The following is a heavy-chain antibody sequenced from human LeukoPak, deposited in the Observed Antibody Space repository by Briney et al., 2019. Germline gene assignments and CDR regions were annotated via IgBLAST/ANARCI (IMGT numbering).Heavy chain of an antibody. CDR3: ARGLVSQETALGYCSSTSCYKSQYFQH. CDR1: GGSFSGYY. CDR2: INHSGST. D-gene: IGHD2-2*02. Sequence: SETLSLTCAVYGGSFSGYYWSWIRQPPGKGLEWIGEINHSGSTNYNPSLKSRVTISVDTSKNQFSLKLSSVTAADTAVYYCARGLVSQETALGYCSSTSCYKSQYFQHWGQGTLVTVSS. J-gene: IGHJ1*01. V-gene: IGHV4-34*01.